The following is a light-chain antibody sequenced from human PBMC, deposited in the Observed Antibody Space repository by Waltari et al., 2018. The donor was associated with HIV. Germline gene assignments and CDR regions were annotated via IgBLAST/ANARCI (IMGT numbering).Light chain of an antibody. V-gene: IGLV7-46*01. CDR2: YTT. CDR3: LLSSSDARRV. Sequence: QAVVTQEPSLPVSPGGTVTLTCGASTGAITSGHHPYWFQQKPGPAPRTLIYYTTNKHSWTAARFSGSLLVGKAALTLSGARPEDEAGYYCLLSSSDARRVFGGGTKLIVL. CDR1: TGAITSGHH. J-gene: IGLJ3*02.